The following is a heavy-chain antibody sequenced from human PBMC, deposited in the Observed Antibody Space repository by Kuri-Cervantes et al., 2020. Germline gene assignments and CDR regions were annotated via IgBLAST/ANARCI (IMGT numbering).Heavy chain of an antibody. J-gene: IGHJ6*02. CDR2: ISYDGSNK. CDR3: ARDRRSRYYYYYYGMDV. CDR1: GFTFSSYA. D-gene: IGHD5-24*01. Sequence: GESLKISCAASGFTFSSYAMHWVRQAPGKGLEWVAVISYDGSNKYYADSVKGRFTISRDNSKNTLYLQTNSLRAEDTAVYYCARDRRSRYYYYYYGMDVWGQGTTVTVSS. V-gene: IGHV3-30-3*01.